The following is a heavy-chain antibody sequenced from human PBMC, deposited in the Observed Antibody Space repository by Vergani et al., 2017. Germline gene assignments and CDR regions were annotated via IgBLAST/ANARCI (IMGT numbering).Heavy chain of an antibody. V-gene: IGHV3-30*02. D-gene: IGHD2-21*02. CDR3: AKMGSVVVTEVAYYFDY. CDR2: IRYDGGKT. Sequence: QVQLVESGGGVVQPGGSLRLACAASGFSFRSNGMHWVRQAPGKGLEWVAFIRYDGGKTCYVDSVKGRFTISRDNSKNTVFLQMNRLRAEDTAVYYCAKMGSVVVTEVAYYFDYWGQGTLVTVSS. CDR1: GFSFRSNG. J-gene: IGHJ4*02.